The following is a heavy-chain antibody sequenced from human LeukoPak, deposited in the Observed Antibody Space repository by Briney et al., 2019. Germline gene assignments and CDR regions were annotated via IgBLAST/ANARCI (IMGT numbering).Heavy chain of an antibody. V-gene: IGHV5-51*01. Sequence: GESLKISCKGSGYSFTNNWIGWVRQMPGKGLEWMGITYPGDSNTRYSPSFQGQVTISADKSISSAYLQWSSLKASDTAMYYCARLRTRNYHAFDIWGQGTMVTVSS. CDR1: GYSFTNNW. CDR3: ARLRTRNYHAFDI. D-gene: IGHD1-7*01. J-gene: IGHJ3*02. CDR2: TYPGDSNT.